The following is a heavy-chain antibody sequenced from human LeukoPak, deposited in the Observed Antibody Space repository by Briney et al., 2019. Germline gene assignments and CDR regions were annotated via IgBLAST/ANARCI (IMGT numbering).Heavy chain of an antibody. CDR1: GGSISSYY. V-gene: IGHV4-4*09. CDR3: ARQGGYSYGYSFDY. Sequence: PSETLSLTCTVSGGSISSYYWSWIRQPPGKGLERIGYIYTSGSTNYNPSLKSRVTISVDTSKNQFSLKLSSVTAADTAVYYCARQGGYSYGYSFDYWGQGTLVTVSS. D-gene: IGHD5-18*01. J-gene: IGHJ4*02. CDR2: IYTSGST.